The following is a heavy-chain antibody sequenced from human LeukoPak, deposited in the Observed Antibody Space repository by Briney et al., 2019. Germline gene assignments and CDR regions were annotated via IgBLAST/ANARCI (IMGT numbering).Heavy chain of an antibody. CDR1: GGSISSGSYY. CDR3: ARVGAVTGHGDFDY. J-gene: IGHJ4*02. CDR2: IYYGGST. D-gene: IGHD6-19*01. V-gene: IGHV4-39*07. Sequence: KTSETLSLTCTVSGGSISSGSYYWGWIRQPPGKGLEWIASIYYGGSTYYNPSLKSRVTISEDTSKNQFSLKLSSVTAADTAVYYCARVGAVTGHGDFDYWGQGTPVTVSS.